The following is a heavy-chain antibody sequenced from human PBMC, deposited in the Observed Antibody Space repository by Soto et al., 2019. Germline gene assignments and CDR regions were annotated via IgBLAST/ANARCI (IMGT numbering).Heavy chain of an antibody. CDR2: INHSGST. D-gene: IGHD6-13*01. CDR3: ARYYSSPPFDY. Sequence: SETLSLTCAVYGGSFSGYYWSWIRQPPGKGLEWIGEINHSGSTNYNPSLKSRVTISVDTSKNQFSLKLSSVTAADTAVYYCARYYSSPPFDYWGQGTLVTVSS. J-gene: IGHJ4*02. V-gene: IGHV4-34*01. CDR1: GGSFSGYY.